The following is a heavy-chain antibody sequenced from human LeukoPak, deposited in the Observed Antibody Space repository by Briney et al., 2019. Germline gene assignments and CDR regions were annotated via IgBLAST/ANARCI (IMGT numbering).Heavy chain of an antibody. CDR2: IYYSGST. CDR1: GGSISSYY. CDR3: AGEGIAVADDAFDI. D-gene: IGHD6-19*01. J-gene: IGHJ3*02. V-gene: IGHV4-59*01. Sequence: SETLSLTCTVSGGSISSYYWSWIRQPPGKGLEWIGYIYYSGSTNYNPSLKSRVTISVDTSKNQFSLKLSSVTAADTAVYYRAGEGIAVADDAFDIWGQGAMVTVSS.